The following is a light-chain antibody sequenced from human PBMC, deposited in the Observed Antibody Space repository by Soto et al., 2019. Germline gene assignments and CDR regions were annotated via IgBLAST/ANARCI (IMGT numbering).Light chain of an antibody. Sequence: DIQLTQSPPSLSATVGDRVTITCRASQTIDSYLNWFQQKPGMAPKLLIYAASKLQSGVPSRFSGSGSGTDFTFTISSLQPEDIATYYCQQFEDFPRAIIFGQGTRLEIK. CDR3: QQFEDFPRAII. J-gene: IGKJ5*01. CDR2: AAS. V-gene: IGKV1-33*01. CDR1: QTIDSY.